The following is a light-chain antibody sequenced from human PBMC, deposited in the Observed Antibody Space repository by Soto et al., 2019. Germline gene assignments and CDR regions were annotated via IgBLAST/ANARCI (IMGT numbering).Light chain of an antibody. V-gene: IGLV1-44*01. CDR3: AVWDDSLNGVV. Sequence: QSVLTQPPSASGTPGQRVTISCSGSSSNIGSNTVNWYQQLPGTAPKLLIYSYNQRPSGVPDRFSESRSGTSASLAISGLQSEDEADYYCAVWDDSLNGVVFGGGTQVTVL. J-gene: IGLJ2*01. CDR1: SSNIGSNT. CDR2: SYN.